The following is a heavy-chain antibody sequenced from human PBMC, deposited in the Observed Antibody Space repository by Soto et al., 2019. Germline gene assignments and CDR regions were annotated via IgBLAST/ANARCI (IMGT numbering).Heavy chain of an antibody. V-gene: IGHV3-21*01. D-gene: IGHD6-13*01. Sequence: GGSLRLSCAASGFTFSSYSMNWVRQAPGKGLEWVSSISSSSYIYYADSVKGRFTISRDNAKNSLYLQMNSLRAEDTAVYYCARDPSNSWYNWFDPWGQGTLVTVSS. CDR1: GFTFSSYS. CDR3: ARDPSNSWYNWFDP. CDR2: ISSSSYI. J-gene: IGHJ5*02.